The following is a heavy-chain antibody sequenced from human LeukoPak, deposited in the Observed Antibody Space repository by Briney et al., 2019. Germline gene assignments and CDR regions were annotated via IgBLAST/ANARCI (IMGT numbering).Heavy chain of an antibody. CDR3: AKDQGIAVAGTDDAFDI. CDR2: IAYDGSNE. CDR1: GFTFSSYW. D-gene: IGHD6-19*01. Sequence: PGGSLRLSCAASGFTFSSYWMSWVRQAPGKGLEWVAVIAYDGSNEHYAEFVKGRFTISRDNSKNTLYLQMYSLRAEDTAVYFCAKDQGIAVAGTDDAFDIWGQGTRVTVSS. J-gene: IGHJ3*02. V-gene: IGHV3-30*18.